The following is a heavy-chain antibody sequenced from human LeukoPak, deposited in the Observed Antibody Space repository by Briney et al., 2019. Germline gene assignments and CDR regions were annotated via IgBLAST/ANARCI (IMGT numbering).Heavy chain of an antibody. CDR2: IRYDGSNK. CDR3: AKERYCSSTSCYVMDY. D-gene: IGHD2-2*01. CDR1: GFTFSSYG. J-gene: IGHJ4*02. V-gene: IGHV3-30*02. Sequence: TGGSLRLSCAASGFTFSSYGMHWVRQAPGEGLEWVAFIRYDGSNKYYADSVKGRFTISRDNSKNTLYLQMNSLRAEDTAVYYCAKERYCSSTSCYVMDYWGQGTLVTVSS.